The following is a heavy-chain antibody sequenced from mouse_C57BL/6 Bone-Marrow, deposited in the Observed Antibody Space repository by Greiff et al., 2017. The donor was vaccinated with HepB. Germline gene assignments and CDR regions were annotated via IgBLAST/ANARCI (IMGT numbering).Heavy chain of an antibody. CDR2: ISSGSSTI. D-gene: IGHD2-2*01. V-gene: IGHV5-17*01. CDR1: GFTFSDYG. CDR3: ARRMVTHYYPMDY. Sequence: EVQRVESGGGLVKPGGSLKLSCAASGFTFSDYGMHWVRQAPEKGLEWVAYISSGSSTIYYADTVKGRFTISRDNAKNTLFLQMTSLRSEDTAVYYCARRMVTHYYPMDYWGQGTSVTVSS. J-gene: IGHJ4*01.